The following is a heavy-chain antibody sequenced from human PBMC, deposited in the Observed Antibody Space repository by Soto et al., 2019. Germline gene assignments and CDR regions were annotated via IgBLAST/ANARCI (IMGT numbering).Heavy chain of an antibody. CDR3: AGDNNDFWSLYPLAFDY. CDR2: ISTSGHV. Sequence: ETLSLTCSVSGGSLSKYYWSWIRQPAGKGLEWIGRISTSGHVVSKVSLRSRLTMSVDMSNNHFSLKLTSVTAADTAVYYCAGDNNDFWSLYPLAFDYWGQGALVTVSS. CDR1: GGSLSKYY. D-gene: IGHD3-3*01. V-gene: IGHV4-4*07. J-gene: IGHJ4*02.